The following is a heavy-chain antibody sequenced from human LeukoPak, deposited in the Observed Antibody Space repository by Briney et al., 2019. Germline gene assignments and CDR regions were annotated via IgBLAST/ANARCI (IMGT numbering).Heavy chain of an antibody. Sequence: GGSLRLSCAASGFTFSSYDMHWVRQATGKGLEWVSATGTAGDTYYPGSVKGRFTISRENAKNSLYLQMNSLRAGDTAVYYCARVGRDHYYYYMDVWGKGTTVTVSS. D-gene: IGHD2-15*01. V-gene: IGHV3-13*01. J-gene: IGHJ6*03. CDR2: TGTAGDT. CDR1: GFTFSSYD. CDR3: ARVGRDHYYYYMDV.